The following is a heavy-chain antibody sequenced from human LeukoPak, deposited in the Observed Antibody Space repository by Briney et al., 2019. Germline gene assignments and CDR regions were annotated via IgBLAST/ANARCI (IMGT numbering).Heavy chain of an antibody. CDR1: GFTFRNYW. D-gene: IGHD3-10*01. Sequence: GGSLRLSCAASGFTFRNYWMSWVRQAPGKGLEWVANIKEDGSEKNYVDSVKGRFTISRDNAKNSVYLQMNSLRAEDTAVYYCARGDYGSGSPYYYYYMDVWGKGTTVTISS. CDR2: IKEDGSEK. V-gene: IGHV3-7*01. CDR3: ARGDYGSGSPYYYYYMDV. J-gene: IGHJ6*03.